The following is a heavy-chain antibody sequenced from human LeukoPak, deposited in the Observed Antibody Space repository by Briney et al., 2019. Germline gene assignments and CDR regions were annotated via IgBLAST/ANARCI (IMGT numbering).Heavy chain of an antibody. J-gene: IGHJ4*02. CDR3: ARADSSGWGSLDY. Sequence: GGSLRLSCAASGFTFSSYEMNWVRLAPAKGLAWVSYISSSGSTIYYADSVKGRFTISRDNAKNSLYLQMNSLRAEDTAVYYCARADSSGWGSLDYWGQGTLVTVSS. V-gene: IGHV3-48*03. D-gene: IGHD6-19*01. CDR2: ISSSGSTI. CDR1: GFTFSSYE.